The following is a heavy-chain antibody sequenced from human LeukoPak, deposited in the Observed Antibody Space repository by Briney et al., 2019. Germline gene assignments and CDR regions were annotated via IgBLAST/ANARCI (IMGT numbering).Heavy chain of an antibody. J-gene: IGHJ1*01. Sequence: SETLSLTCTVSGGSITSYFWTWIRQPPGKGLEWIGYIYHNSGTTNYNPSLKSRVSISVDTSKTHFSLKLSSVTAAGTAVYYCAQKAPYSPEYSQHWGRGTLVTVSS. CDR3: AQKAPYSPEYSQH. CDR2: IYHNSGTT. D-gene: IGHD2-15*01. CDR1: GGSITSYF. V-gene: IGHV4-59*01.